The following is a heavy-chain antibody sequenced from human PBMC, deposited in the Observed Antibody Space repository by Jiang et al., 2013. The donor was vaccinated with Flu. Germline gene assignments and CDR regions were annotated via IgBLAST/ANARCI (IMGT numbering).Heavy chain of an antibody. V-gene: IGHV4-39*01. D-gene: IGHD6-19*01. J-gene: IGHJ4*02. CDR1: GSSISSSSYY. Sequence: PGLVKPSETLSLTCTVSGSSISSSSYYWGWIRQPPGKGLEWIGSIYYSGSTYYNPSLKSRVTISVDTSKNQFSLKLSSVTAADTAVYYCARHLSGWYFDYWGQGTLVTVSS. CDR2: IYYSGST. CDR3: ARHLSGWYFDY.